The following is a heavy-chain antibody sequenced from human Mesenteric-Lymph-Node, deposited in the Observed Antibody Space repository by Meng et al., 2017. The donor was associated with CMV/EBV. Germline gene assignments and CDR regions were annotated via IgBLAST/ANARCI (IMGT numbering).Heavy chain of an antibody. CDR3: ARAAIRGRRQISATKYDAFDI. J-gene: IGHJ3*02. D-gene: IGHD2/OR15-2a*01. CDR1: GGTFSSYS. V-gene: IGHV1-69*05. Sequence: SVKVSCKASGGTFSSYSISWVRQAPGQGLEWMGGIIPIFGTTNYAQKFQGRVTITTDESTSTAYMEVSSLRSEDTAVYYCARAAIRGRRQISATKYDAFDIWGQGTMVTVSS. CDR2: IIPIFGTT.